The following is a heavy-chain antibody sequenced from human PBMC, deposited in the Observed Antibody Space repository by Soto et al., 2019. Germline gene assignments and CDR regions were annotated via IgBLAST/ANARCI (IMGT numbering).Heavy chain of an antibody. Sequence: SETLSLTCTVSGGSISSSRCHWGWIRQPPGKGLEWIASIKYSGTTFYNPSLKSRVTISVDTSKNQFSLKLSSVTAADTAVYYCASVTRTCISTSCYRYYYGMDVWGQGTTVTVSS. J-gene: IGHJ6*02. CDR1: GGSISSSRCH. CDR2: IKYSGTT. D-gene: IGHD2-2*02. V-gene: IGHV4-39*07. CDR3: ASVTRTCISTSCYRYYYGMDV.